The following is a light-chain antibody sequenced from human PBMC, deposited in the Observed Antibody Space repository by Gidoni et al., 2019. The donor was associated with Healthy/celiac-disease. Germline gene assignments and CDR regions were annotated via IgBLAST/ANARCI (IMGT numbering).Light chain of an antibody. CDR1: SLRSYY. CDR3: NSRDSSGNHLRV. CDR2: VKN. Sequence: SSELTQDPAVSVALGQTVRITCQGDSLRSYYASWYQQKPGQAPVLVIYVKNNRPSGIPDRFSGSSSGNTASLTITGAQAEDEADYYCNSRDSSGNHLRVFGTGTKVTVL. J-gene: IGLJ1*01. V-gene: IGLV3-19*01.